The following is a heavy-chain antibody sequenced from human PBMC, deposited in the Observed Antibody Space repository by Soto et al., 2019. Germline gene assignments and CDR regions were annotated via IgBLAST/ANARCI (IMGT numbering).Heavy chain of an antibody. Sequence: ASVKVSCKASGYTFTSYAMHWVRQAPGQRLEWMGWINAGNGNTKYSQKFQGRVTITRGTSASTAYMELSSLRSEDTAVYYCARGIAAHYGMDVWGQGTTVTVSS. CDR1: GYTFTSYA. CDR3: ARGIAAHYGMDV. CDR2: INAGNGNT. J-gene: IGHJ6*02. D-gene: IGHD6-25*01. V-gene: IGHV1-3*01.